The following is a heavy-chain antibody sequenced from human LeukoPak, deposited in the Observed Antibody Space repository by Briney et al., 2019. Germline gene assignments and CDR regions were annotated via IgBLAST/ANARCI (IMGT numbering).Heavy chain of an antibody. CDR1: GFTFSSYA. J-gene: IGHJ4*02. V-gene: IGHV3-23*01. CDR3: SKTQYYYDSSGYYYTSPIY. CDR2: SSGSGGST. Sequence: GGSLRLSCAASGFTFSSYAMSLVRQAPGKGLEWVSASSGSGGSTYYADSVKGRFTISRDNSKNTLYLQMNSLRAEDTAVYYCSKTQYYYDSSGYYYTSPIYWGQGTLVTVSS. D-gene: IGHD3-22*01.